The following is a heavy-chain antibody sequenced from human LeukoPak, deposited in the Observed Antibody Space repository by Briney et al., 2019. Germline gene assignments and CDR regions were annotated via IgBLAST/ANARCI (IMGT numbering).Heavy chain of an antibody. J-gene: IGHJ4*02. Sequence: PGGSLRLSCAASGFTFSSYGMHWVRQAPGKGLEWVAFIRYDGSNKYYADSVKGRFTISRDNAKNSLYLQMNNLRADDTAVYYCTRDPRHLDYWGQGTLVTVSS. CDR1: GFTFSSYG. V-gene: IGHV3-30*02. CDR3: TRDPRHLDY. CDR2: IRYDGSNK.